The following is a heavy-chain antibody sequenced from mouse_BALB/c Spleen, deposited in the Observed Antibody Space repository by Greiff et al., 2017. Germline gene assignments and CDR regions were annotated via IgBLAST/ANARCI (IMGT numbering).Heavy chain of an antibody. Sequence: VQLQQSGAELAKPGASVKMSCKASGYTFTSYWMHWVKQRPGQGLEWIGYINPSTGYTEYNQKFKDKATLTADKSSSTAYMQLSSLTSEDSAVYYCARAPAWFDYWGQGTLVTVSA. CDR1: GYTFTSYW. CDR3: ARAPAWFDY. J-gene: IGHJ3*01. CDR2: INPSTGYT. V-gene: IGHV1-7*01.